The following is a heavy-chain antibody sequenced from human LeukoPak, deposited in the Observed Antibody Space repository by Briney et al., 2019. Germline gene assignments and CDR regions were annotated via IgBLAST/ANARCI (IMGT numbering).Heavy chain of an antibody. CDR2: ITDRGDQS. D-gene: IGHD1-26*01. J-gene: IGHJ4*02. CDR3: ARGPYSGSYYRFDY. CDR1: GFTFTSDA. V-gene: IGHV3-23*01. Sequence: GGSLRLSCAASGFTFTSDAMTWVRQAPGKGLEWVSSITDRGDQSYYADSVKGRFTISRDNSKNTLYLQMNSLRAEDTALYYCARGPYSGSYYRFDYWGQGTLVTVSS.